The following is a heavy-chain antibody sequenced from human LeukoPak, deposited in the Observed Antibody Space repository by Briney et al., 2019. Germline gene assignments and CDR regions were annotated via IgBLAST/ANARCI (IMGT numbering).Heavy chain of an antibody. Sequence: SETLSLTCAVSGGSISSSNWWSWVRQPPGKGLEWIGEIYHSGSTNYNPSLKSRVTMSVDTSKNQFSLKLSSVTAADTAVYYCARISNYYDSSGSDAFDIWGQGTMVTVSS. J-gene: IGHJ3*02. D-gene: IGHD3-22*01. V-gene: IGHV4-4*02. CDR2: IYHSGST. CDR1: GGSISSSNW. CDR3: ARISNYYDSSGSDAFDI.